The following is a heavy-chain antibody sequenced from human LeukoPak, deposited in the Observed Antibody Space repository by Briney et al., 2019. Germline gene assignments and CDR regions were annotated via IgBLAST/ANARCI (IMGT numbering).Heavy chain of an antibody. J-gene: IGHJ4*02. CDR3: ARALAGTQSYFDY. V-gene: IGHV4-59*01. CDR1: GGSIRSYY. D-gene: IGHD1-1*01. Sequence: PSETLSLTCTVSGGSIRSYYWSWIRQPPGKGLEWIGYIYYIGSTNYNPSLKSRVTISVDTSKNQFSLKLRSVTAADTAVYYCARALAGTQSYFDYWGQGTLVTVSS. CDR2: IYYIGST.